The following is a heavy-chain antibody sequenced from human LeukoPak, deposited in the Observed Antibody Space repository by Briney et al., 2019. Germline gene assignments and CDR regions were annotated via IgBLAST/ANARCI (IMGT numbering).Heavy chain of an antibody. J-gene: IGHJ5*02. CDR3: ARGGGSGSYDWFDP. D-gene: IGHD3-10*01. CDR1: GGSISSYY. V-gene: IGHV4-39*01. Sequence: SETLSLTCTVSGGSISSYYWGWIRQPPGKGLEWIGSIYYSGSTYYNPSLKSRVTISVDTSKNQFSLKLSSVTAADTAVYYCARGGGSGSYDWFDPWGQGTLVTVSS. CDR2: IYYSGST.